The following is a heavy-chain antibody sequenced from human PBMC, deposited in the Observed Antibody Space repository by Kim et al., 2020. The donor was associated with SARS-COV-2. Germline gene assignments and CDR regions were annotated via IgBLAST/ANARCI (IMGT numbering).Heavy chain of an antibody. D-gene: IGHD3-22*01. CDR2: ISGSGSST. V-gene: IGHV3-23*01. J-gene: IGHJ6*03. CDR3: AKGNGDSSGYYYAYYYFYMDV. CDR1: GFTFSSYA. Sequence: GGSLRLSCAASGFTFSSYAMSWVRQAPGKGLEWVSSISGSGSSTYYADSVKGRFTISRDNPKSTLYLQMSSLRAEDTALYYCAKGNGDSSGYYYAYYYFYMDVWGKGTTVSVFS.